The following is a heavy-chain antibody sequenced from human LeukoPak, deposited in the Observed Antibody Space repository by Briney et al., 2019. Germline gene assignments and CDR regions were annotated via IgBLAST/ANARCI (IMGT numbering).Heavy chain of an antibody. CDR2: ISSSSSYI. J-gene: IGHJ4*02. CDR3: ARSLMAGSSTSCYDY. V-gene: IGHV3-21*01. D-gene: IGHD2-2*01. CDR1: GFTFSSYA. Sequence: PGGSLRLSCAASGFTFSSYAMSWVRQAPRKGLEWVSSISSSSSYIYYADSVKGRFTISRDNAKNSLYLQMNSLRAEDTAVYYCARSLMAGSSTSCYDYWGQGTLVTVSS.